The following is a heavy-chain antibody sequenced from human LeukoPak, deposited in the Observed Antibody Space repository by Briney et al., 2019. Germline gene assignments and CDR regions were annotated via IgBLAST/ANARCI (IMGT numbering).Heavy chain of an antibody. CDR3: ARDSSSGWYDFDY. V-gene: IGHV3-53*01. D-gene: IGHD6-19*01. CDR1: GFTVSSNY. Sequence: GGSLRLSCAASGFTVSSNYMSWVRQAPGKGLEWVSVIYSGGSTYYADSVKGRFTLSRDNSKNTLYLQMNSLRAEDAAVYYCARDSSSGWYDFDYWGQGTLVTVSS. J-gene: IGHJ4*02. CDR2: IYSGGST.